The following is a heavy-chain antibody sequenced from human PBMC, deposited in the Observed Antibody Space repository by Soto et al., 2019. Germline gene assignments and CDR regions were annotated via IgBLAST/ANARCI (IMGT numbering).Heavy chain of an antibody. Sequence: PGESLKISCKGSGYSFTSYWIGWVRQMPGKGLEWMGIIYPGDSDTRYSPSFQGQVTISADKSISTAYLQWSSLKASDTAMYYCARHTRYYYDSSGYYPSTPPFDYWGQGTLVTVSS. V-gene: IGHV5-51*01. CDR3: ARHTRYYYDSSGYYPSTPPFDY. CDR2: IYPGDSDT. J-gene: IGHJ4*02. D-gene: IGHD3-22*01. CDR1: GYSFTSYW.